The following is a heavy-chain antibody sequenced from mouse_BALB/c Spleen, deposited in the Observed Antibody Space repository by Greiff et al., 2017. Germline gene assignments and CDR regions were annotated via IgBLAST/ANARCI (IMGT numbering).Heavy chain of an antibody. CDR3: ARVTTVESPYYFDY. J-gene: IGHJ2*01. V-gene: IGHV14-3*02. CDR2: IDPANGNT. CDR1: GFNIKDTY. Sequence: EVQLQQSGAELVKPGASVKLSCTASGFNIKDTYMHWVKQRPEQGLEWIGRIDPANGNTKYDPKFQGKATITADTSSNTAYLQLSSLTSEDTAVYYCARVTTVESPYYFDYWGQGTTLTVSS. D-gene: IGHD1-1*01.